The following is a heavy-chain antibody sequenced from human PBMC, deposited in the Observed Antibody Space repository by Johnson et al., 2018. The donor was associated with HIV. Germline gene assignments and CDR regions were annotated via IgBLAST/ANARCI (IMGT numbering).Heavy chain of an antibody. CDR3: ATSTASDALDI. D-gene: IGHD1-1*01. J-gene: IGHJ3*02. CDR1: GFTFDDYG. V-gene: IGHV3-33*08. CDR2: IWSDGSNK. Sequence: QMQLVESGGGVVRPGGSLRLSCAASGFTFDDYGMSWVRQAPGKGLEWVAVIWSDGSNKHYADSVKGRFTISRDNSKNTLYLQMNSLRAEDTAVYYCATSTASDALDIWGQGTMVTVSS.